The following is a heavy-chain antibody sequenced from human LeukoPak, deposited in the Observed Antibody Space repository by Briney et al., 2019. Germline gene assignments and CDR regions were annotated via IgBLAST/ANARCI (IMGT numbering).Heavy chain of an antibody. D-gene: IGHD3-22*01. CDR1: GYTFTSYY. V-gene: IGHV1-46*01. J-gene: IGHJ5*02. CDR2: INPSGDST. Sequence: GASVKVSCKASGYTFTSYYMHWVRQAPGQGLEWMGIINPSGDSTSYAQKFQGRVTMTRDTSTSTVYMELSSLRSEDTAVYYCARAFLAVYYYDSSGYYYHWFDPWGQGTLVTVSS. CDR3: ARAFLAVYYYDSSGYYYHWFDP.